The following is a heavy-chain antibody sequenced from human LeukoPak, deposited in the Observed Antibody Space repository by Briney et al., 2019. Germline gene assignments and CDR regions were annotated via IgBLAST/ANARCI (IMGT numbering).Heavy chain of an antibody. J-gene: IGHJ4*02. CDR3: LTVDTSVGKDS. CDR2: ISPSGST. CDR1: GGSITSYY. V-gene: IGHV4-4*08. Sequence: SETLSLTCTVSGGSITSYYWSWIRQHPGKGLEWIGYISPSGSTNYNPSLKSRVTISVDTSENHFSLKLNSVTAADTAVYYCLTVDTSVGKDSWGQGTLVTVSS. D-gene: IGHD5-18*01.